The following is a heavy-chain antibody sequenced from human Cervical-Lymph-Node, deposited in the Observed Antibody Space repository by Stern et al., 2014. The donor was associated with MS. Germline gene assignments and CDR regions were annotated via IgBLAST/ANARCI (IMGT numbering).Heavy chain of an antibody. Sequence: QVQLQESGPGLVKPSESLSLTCTVSGGSITSYHCSWIRKSPGKGLEWIGYIHYSDSTAYNPSLKSRVTISVDSSKNQFSLRLSSATAADTAVYYCARGRMYHFDSWGQGTLVTVSS. D-gene: IGHD2-8*01. CDR2: IHYSDST. J-gene: IGHJ4*02. CDR1: GGSITSYH. CDR3: ARGRMYHFDS. V-gene: IGHV4-59*01.